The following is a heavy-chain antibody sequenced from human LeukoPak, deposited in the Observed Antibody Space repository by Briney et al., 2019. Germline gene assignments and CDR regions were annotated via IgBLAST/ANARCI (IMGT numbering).Heavy chain of an antibody. D-gene: IGHD3-16*01. Sequence: SETLSLICTVSGGSISSSSFYWGWIRQPPGKGLEWIGSIYYSGSTYYNPSLKSRVTISVDTSKNEFSLRLSSVTAADTAVYYCAHFRGGAFDFWGRGTMVTVSS. CDR2: IYYSGST. V-gene: IGHV4-39*01. CDR1: GGSISSSSFY. CDR3: AHFRGGAFDF. J-gene: IGHJ3*01.